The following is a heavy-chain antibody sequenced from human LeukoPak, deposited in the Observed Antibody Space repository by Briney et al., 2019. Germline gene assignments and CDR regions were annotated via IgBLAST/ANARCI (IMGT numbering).Heavy chain of an antibody. CDR2: IIPIFGTA. J-gene: IGHJ3*02. V-gene: IGHV1-69*01. Sequence: SVKVSCKASGGTFSSYAISWVRQAPGQGLEWMGGIIPIFGTANYAQKFQGRVTITADESTSTAYMELSSLRSEDTAVYYCARDRQSSLGGAFDIWGQGTMVTVSS. CDR1: GGTFSSYA. CDR3: ARDRQSSLGGAFDI. D-gene: IGHD3-10*01.